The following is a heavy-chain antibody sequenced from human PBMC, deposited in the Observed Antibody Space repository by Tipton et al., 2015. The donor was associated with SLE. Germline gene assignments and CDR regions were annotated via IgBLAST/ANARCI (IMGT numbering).Heavy chain of an antibody. J-gene: IGHJ3*02. D-gene: IGHD1-26*01. Sequence: LRLSCTVSGDSISSYYWSWIRQPPGKGLEWIGHIYTSGTIYTSGSTNYNPSLESRVTISMDTSKTQFSLRLSSVTAADTAVYYCATGGIVALPPDAFDIWGQGTVVTVSS. CDR2: IYTSGTIYTSGST. V-gene: IGHV4-4*09. CDR1: GDSISSYY. CDR3: ATGGIVALPPDAFDI.